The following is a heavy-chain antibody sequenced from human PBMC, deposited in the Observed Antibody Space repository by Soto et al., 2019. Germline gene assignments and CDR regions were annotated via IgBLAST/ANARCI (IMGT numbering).Heavy chain of an antibody. CDR2: ISGGGAGT. D-gene: IGHD3-10*01. J-gene: IGHJ3*02. CDR1: GFTFSSYG. CDR3: AKDPGSGSYLMRAFDI. V-gene: IGHV3-23*01. Sequence: EVQLLESGGGLVQPGGSLRLSCAASGFTFSSYGMSWVRQAPGKGLEWVSGISGGGAGTSYADSVKGRFTMSMDNSKHTVYLQMNSLRPEDTAVYFCAKDPGSGSYLMRAFDIWGQGTMVTVSS.